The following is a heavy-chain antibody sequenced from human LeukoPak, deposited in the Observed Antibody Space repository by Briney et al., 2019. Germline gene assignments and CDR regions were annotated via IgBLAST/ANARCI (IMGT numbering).Heavy chain of an antibody. CDR1: GGSISSYY. Sequence: SETLSLTCTVSGGSISSYYWSWIRQPPGKGLEWIGYIYYSGSTNYNPSLKSRVTISVDTSKNQFSLKLSSVTAADTAVYYCARDEAAMVPFFDYWGQGTLATVSS. D-gene: IGHD3-10*01. CDR3: ARDEAAMVPFFDY. CDR2: IYYSGST. V-gene: IGHV4-59*01. J-gene: IGHJ4*02.